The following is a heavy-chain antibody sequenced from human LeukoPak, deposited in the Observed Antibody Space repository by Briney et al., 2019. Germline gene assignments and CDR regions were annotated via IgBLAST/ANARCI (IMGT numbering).Heavy chain of an antibody. CDR3: AKDSRYCSSTSCHVCDY. J-gene: IGHJ4*02. CDR1: GFTFSDYS. Sequence: GGSLRLSCAASGFTFSDYSMQWVRQAPGKGLEGVAVISYDGSNKYYADSVKGRFTISRDNSKNTLYLQMNSLRAEDTAVYYCAKDSRYCSSTSCHVCDYWGQGTLVTVSS. V-gene: IGHV3-30*18. D-gene: IGHD2-2*01. CDR2: ISYDGSNK.